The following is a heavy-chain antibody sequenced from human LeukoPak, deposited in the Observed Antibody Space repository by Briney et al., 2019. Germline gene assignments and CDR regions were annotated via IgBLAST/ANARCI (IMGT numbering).Heavy chain of an antibody. V-gene: IGHV7-4-1*02. CDR3: ARDLPGDSLFSFDY. J-gene: IGHJ4*02. CDR1: GYTFISYA. CDR2: INTNTGNP. D-gene: IGHD2-21*02. Sequence: GASVKVSCKASGYTFISYAMNWVRQAPGQGLKWMGWINTNTGNPTYAQGFTGRFVFSLDTSVSTAYLQISSLKAEDTAVYYCARDLPGDSLFSFDYWGQGTLVTVSS.